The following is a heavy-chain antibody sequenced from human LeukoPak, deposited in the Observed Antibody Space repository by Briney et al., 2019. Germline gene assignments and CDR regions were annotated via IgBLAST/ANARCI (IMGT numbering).Heavy chain of an antibody. CDR3: ARASTYYYDNSGYFFYYYDF. CDR2: ISSSSSYI. CDR1: GFTFSSYS. V-gene: IGHV3-21*01. D-gene: IGHD3-22*01. J-gene: IGHJ4*02. Sequence: GGSLRLSCAASGFTFSSYSMNRVRQAPGKGLEWVSSISSSSSYIYYADSVKGRFTISRDNAKNSLYLQMNSLRGEDTAVYYCARASTYYYDNSGYFFYYYDFWGQGILVTVSS.